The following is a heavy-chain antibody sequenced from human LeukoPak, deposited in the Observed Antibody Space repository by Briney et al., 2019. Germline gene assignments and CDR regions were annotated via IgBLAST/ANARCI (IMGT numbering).Heavy chain of an antibody. CDR3: ARADYYDSSGYNDY. CDR1: GFTFDDYA. J-gene: IGHJ4*02. D-gene: IGHD3-22*01. V-gene: IGHV3-43*02. CDR2: ISGDGGST. Sequence: PWGSVRLSCAASGFTFDDYAMHWVGQAPGKGLEWVSVISGDGGSTDYADSVKGRFTISRDNSKNTLYLQMTSLRAEDTAVYYCARADYYDSSGYNDYWGERTVVTVSS.